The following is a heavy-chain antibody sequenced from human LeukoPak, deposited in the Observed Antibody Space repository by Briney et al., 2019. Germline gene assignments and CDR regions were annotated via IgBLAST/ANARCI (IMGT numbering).Heavy chain of an antibody. D-gene: IGHD3-10*01. CDR2: ISGYNGNT. V-gene: IGHV1-18*04. Sequence: GASVKVSCKASGYTFTAYCIHWVRQAPGQGLEWMGWISGYNGNTDYVQKLQGRVTMTRDTSTSTAYMELRSLRSDDTAVYYCARTSVSTSGSYYIFWGQGTLVTVSS. CDR1: GYTFTAYC. CDR3: ARTSVSTSGSYYIF. J-gene: IGHJ4*02.